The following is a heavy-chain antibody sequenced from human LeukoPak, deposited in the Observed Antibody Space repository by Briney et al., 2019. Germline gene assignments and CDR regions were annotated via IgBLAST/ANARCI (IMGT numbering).Heavy chain of an antibody. Sequence: PGGSLRLSCAASGFMFSSYWMSWVRQAPGKGLEWVADIREDGSEKSYVDSVKGRFTISRDNSKNTLYLQMNSLRAEDTAVYYCAKDPSILTGYYAYYFDYWGQGTLVTVSS. CDR1: GFMFSSYW. J-gene: IGHJ4*02. CDR2: IREDGSEK. CDR3: AKDPSILTGYYAYYFDY. V-gene: IGHV3-7*03. D-gene: IGHD3-9*01.